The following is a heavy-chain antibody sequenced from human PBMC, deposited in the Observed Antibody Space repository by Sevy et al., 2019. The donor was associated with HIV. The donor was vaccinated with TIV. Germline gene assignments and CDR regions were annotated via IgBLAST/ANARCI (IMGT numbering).Heavy chain of an antibody. CDR2: ISYEGTET. Sequence: GGCLRLSCAASGFAFSSHAMLWVRQAPGKGLEWVAVISYEGTETFYAASVEGRFTISRDNSKNMLSLQINSLRPEDTAVYFCARDGGYSIKWYPLYWGHGTLVTVSS. CDR1: GFAFSSHA. CDR3: ARDGGYSIKWYPLY. V-gene: IGHV3-30-3*01. D-gene: IGHD6-13*01. J-gene: IGHJ4*01.